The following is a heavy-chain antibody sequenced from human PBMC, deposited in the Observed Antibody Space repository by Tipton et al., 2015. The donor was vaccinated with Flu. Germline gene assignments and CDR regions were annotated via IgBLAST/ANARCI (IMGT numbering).Heavy chain of an antibody. CDR2: IYYSGST. Sequence: TLSLTCTVSGGSISSYYWSWIRQPPGKGLEWIGYIYYSGSTNYNPSLKSRVTISVDTSKNQFSLKLTSVTPADTAMYFCARRVVVVATTHDAFDLWGQGTMVTVSS. CDR3: ARRVVVVATTHDAFDL. J-gene: IGHJ3*01. V-gene: IGHV4-59*01. CDR1: GGSISSYY. D-gene: IGHD2-15*01.